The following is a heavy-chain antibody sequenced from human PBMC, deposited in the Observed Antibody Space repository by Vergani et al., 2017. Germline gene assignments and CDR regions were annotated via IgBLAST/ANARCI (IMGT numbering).Heavy chain of an antibody. Sequence: DVQLLQSGGDLVQPGGSLRLSCTVSGFTFTSYGISWVRQAPGKGLEWVSGISASGGSTYYTDSVKGRFIISRDISKNTLYLQMSSLRADDTAVYYCAKDRPRDWETPLFLFDYWGQGTLVAVSS. CDR2: ISASGGST. CDR3: AKDRPRDWETPLFLFDY. V-gene: IGHV3-23*01. J-gene: IGHJ4*02. D-gene: IGHD1-26*01. CDR1: GFTFTSYG.